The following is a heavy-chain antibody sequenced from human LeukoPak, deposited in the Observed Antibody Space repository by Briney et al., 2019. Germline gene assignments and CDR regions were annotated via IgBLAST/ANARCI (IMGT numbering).Heavy chain of an antibody. CDR3: ARVGYCVGECPDY. J-gene: IGHJ4*02. Sequence: SETLSLTCTVSGGSIGGYYWSWIRQPPGKGLEWIGYIYYSGSTNYNPSLKSRVTISVDTSKNQFSLKLSSVTAADTAVYYCARVGYCVGECPDYWGQGTLVTVSS. CDR1: GGSIGGYY. D-gene: IGHD2-21*01. CDR2: IYYSGST. V-gene: IGHV4-59*01.